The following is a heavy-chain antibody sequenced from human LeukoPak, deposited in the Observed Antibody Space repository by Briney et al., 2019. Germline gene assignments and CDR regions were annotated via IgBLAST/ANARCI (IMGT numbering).Heavy chain of an antibody. CDR2: ISAYNGNT. J-gene: IGHJ4*02. Sequence: ASVKVSCKASGYTFTSYGISWVRQAPGQGLEWMRWISAYNGNTNYAQKLQGRVTMTTDTSTSTAYMELRSLRSEHTAVYYCAGPHPYCTNGLCYSDYWGQGTLGSVSS. V-gene: IGHV1-18*01. CDR1: GYTFTSYG. CDR3: AGPHPYCTNGLCYSDY. D-gene: IGHD2-8*01.